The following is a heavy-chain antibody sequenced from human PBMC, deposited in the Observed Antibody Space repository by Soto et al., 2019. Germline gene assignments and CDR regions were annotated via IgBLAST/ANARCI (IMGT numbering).Heavy chain of an antibody. CDR3: AGGTRTDGDFWSGSYYYYYGMDV. J-gene: IGHJ6*02. CDR1: GYSISSGYY. Sequence: SETLSLTCAVSGYSISSGYYWGWIRQPPGKGLGWIGSIYHSGSTYYNPSLKSRVTISVDTSKNQFSLKLSSVTAADTAVYYCAGGTRTDGDFWSGSYYYYYGMDVWGQGTTVTVSS. CDR2: IYHSGST. V-gene: IGHV4-38-2*01. D-gene: IGHD3-3*01.